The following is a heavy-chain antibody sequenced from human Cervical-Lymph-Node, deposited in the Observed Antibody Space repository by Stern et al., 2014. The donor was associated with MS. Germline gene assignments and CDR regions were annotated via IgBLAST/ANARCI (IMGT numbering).Heavy chain of an antibody. J-gene: IGHJ6*02. V-gene: IGHV4-59*01. CDR1: GGSITSYY. D-gene: IGHD3-22*01. Sequence: QLQLQESGPGLVKPSETLSLTCTVSGGSITSYYWSWIRQPPGKGLEWIGYVYYSGSTSYNPTLKSRVTISLDTSKNQLSLKLISVTAADTSVYYCARAHQDSSVYYRHEYYYAMDVWGQGTTVTVSS. CDR2: VYYSGST. CDR3: ARAHQDSSVYYRHEYYYAMDV.